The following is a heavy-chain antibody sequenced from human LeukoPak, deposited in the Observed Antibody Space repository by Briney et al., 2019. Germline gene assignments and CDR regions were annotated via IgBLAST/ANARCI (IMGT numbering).Heavy chain of an antibody. CDR1: GYTFTGYY. CDR2: INPNSGGT. D-gene: IGHD6-19*01. J-gene: IGHJ6*03. Sequence: ASVKVSCKASGYTFTGYYMHWVRQAPGQGLEWMGWINPNSGGTNYAQKFQGRVTMTRDTSISTAYMEPSRLRSDDTAVYYCARDRDSSGWYANYYYMDVWGKGTTVTVSS. CDR3: ARDRDSSGWYANYYYMDV. V-gene: IGHV1-2*02.